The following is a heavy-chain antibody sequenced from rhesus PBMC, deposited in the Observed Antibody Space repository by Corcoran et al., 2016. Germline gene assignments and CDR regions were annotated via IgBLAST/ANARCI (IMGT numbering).Heavy chain of an antibody. V-gene: IGHV4-80*01. CDR2: VNGNSGST. CDR3: VKPSYDTGWSDY. D-gene: IGHD6-37*01. CDR1: GGSFSTNW. J-gene: IGHJ4*01. Sequence: QVQLQESGPGLVKPSETLSLTGVVSGGSFSTNWWSWSGQSPGKGLEWIGEVNGNSGSTNYNPSLKGRVTISKDASKSQFSLRLNSVTAADTAVYYCVKPSYDTGWSDYWGQGVLVTVSS.